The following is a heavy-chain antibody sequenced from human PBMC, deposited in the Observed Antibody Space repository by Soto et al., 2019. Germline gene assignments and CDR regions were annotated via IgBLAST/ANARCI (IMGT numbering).Heavy chain of an antibody. CDR2: IYWDDDK. V-gene: IGHV2-5*02. Sequence: ESGPALVKPTQTLTLTCPFSGFSLSTSGVGVGWLRQPPGKALEWLALIYWDDDKRYSPSVKSRLTITKDTSKNQVVLTMTNLDPVDTATYYCAHRGDSGSSRAFHIWGQGTMVTVSS. J-gene: IGHJ3*02. CDR3: AHRGDSGSSRAFHI. D-gene: IGHD6-25*01. CDR1: GFSLSTSGVG.